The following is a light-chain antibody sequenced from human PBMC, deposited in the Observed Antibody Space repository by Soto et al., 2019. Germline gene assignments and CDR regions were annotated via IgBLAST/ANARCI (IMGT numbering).Light chain of an antibody. J-gene: IGKJ1*01. CDR2: GAS. CDR1: QSVSSSY. CDR3: QQYGSSPPWT. Sequence: EIVLTQYPGTLSLSPGERATLSCRASQSVSSSYLAWYQQKPGQAPRLHIYGASSRATGIPDRFSGSGSGTDFTLTISRLEPEDFAVYYCQQYGSSPPWTFGQGTKVEIK. V-gene: IGKV3-20*01.